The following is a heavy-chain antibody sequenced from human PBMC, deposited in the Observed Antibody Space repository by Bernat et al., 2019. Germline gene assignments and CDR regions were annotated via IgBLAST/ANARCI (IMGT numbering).Heavy chain of an antibody. CDR1: GYTFTGYY. Sequence: QVQLVQSGAEVKKPGASVKVSCKASGYTFTGYYMHWVRQAPGQGLEWMGWINPNSGGTNYAQKFQGWVTMTRDTSISTAYMELSRLRSDDTAMYYCARGGYDYVWGSYRSDAFDIWGQGTMVTVSS. CDR3: ARGGYDYVWGSYRSDAFDI. D-gene: IGHD3-16*02. CDR2: INPNSGGT. J-gene: IGHJ3*02. V-gene: IGHV1-2*04.